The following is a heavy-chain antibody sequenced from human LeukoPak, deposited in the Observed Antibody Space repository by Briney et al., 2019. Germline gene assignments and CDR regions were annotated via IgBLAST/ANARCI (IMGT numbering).Heavy chain of an antibody. CDR2: NSGSGGST. D-gene: IGHD3-10*01. J-gene: IGHJ4*02. CDR3: AKVRGYYYGSGSYYPPFDY. Sequence: GGSLRLSCVASGFTFSSYGMSWVRQAPGKGLEWVSGNSGSGGSTYYADSVKGRFTISRDNSKNTLYLQINSLRAENTAVSYSAKVRGYYYGSGSYYPPFDYWGQGTLVTVSS. CDR1: GFTFSSYG. V-gene: IGHV3-23*01.